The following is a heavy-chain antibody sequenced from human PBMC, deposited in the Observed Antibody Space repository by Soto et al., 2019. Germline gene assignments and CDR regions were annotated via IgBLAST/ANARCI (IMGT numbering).Heavy chain of an antibody. J-gene: IGHJ3*02. CDR3: TRAGQITIFGVVISPNDAFDI. CDR1: GFTFGDYA. CDR2: IRSKAYGGTT. D-gene: IGHD3-3*01. V-gene: IGHV3-49*03. Sequence: PGGSLRVSCTASGFTFGDYAMSWFRQAPGKGLEWVGFIRSKAYGGTTEYAASVKGRFTISRDDSKSIAYLQMNSLKTEDTAVYYCTRAGQITIFGVVISPNDAFDIWGQGTMVTVSS.